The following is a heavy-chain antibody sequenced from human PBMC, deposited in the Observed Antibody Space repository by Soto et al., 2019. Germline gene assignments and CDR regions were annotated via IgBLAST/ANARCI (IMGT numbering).Heavy chain of an antibody. CDR1: GFTFSSYS. CDR2: ISSSSSYI. D-gene: IGHD6-6*01. CDR3: ARGGIAARRYAFDI. Sequence: GGSLRLSCAASGFTFSSYSMNWVRQAPGKGLEWVSSISSSSSYIYYADSVKGRFTISRDNTKNSLYLQMNSLRAEDTAVYYCARGGIAARRYAFDIWGQGTMVTVSS. J-gene: IGHJ3*02. V-gene: IGHV3-21*01.